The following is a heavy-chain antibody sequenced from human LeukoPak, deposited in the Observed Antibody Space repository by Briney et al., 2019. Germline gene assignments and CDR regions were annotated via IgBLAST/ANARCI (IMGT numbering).Heavy chain of an antibody. J-gene: IGHJ4*02. D-gene: IGHD5-24*01. CDR1: GGSISSGDYY. CDR2: IYYSGST. Sequence: PSETLSLTCTVSGGSISSGDYYWSWIRQPPGKGLEWIGYIYYSGSTYYNPSLKSRVTISVDTSKNQFSLKLSSVTAADTAVYYCARDGQLEMATVFDYWGQGTLVTVSS. V-gene: IGHV4-30-4*08. CDR3: ARDGQLEMATVFDY.